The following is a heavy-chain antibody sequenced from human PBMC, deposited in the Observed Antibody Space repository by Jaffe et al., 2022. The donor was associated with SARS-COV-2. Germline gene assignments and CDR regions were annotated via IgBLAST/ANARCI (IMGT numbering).Heavy chain of an antibody. CDR2: ISYDGNSK. CDR3: AWGEYSYGWYYFDS. CDR1: GFTFNTYG. J-gene: IGHJ4*02. D-gene: IGHD5-18*01. Sequence: HVQLVESGGSVVQPGKSLRLSCAASGFTFNTYGLHWVRQAPGKGLEWVAVISYDGNSKYYGDSVKGRFAISRDNSKNTVYLQMNSLRPADTAVYYCAWGEYSYGWYYFDSWGQGTLVTVSS. V-gene: IGHV3-30*03.